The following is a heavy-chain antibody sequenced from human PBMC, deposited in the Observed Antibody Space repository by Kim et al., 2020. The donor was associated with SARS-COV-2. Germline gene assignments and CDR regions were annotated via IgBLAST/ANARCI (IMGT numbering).Heavy chain of an antibody. CDR1: GFTFGDYA. D-gene: IGHD6-13*01. J-gene: IGHJ6*02. CDR3: TRDWVTTPGSWYGGYYGMDV. V-gene: IGHV3-49*03. Sequence: GGSLRLSCTASGFTFGDYAMSWFRQAPGKGLEWVGFIRSKAYGGTTEYAASVKGRFTISRDDSKSIAYLQMNSLKTEDTAVYYCTRDWVTTPGSWYGGYYGMDVWGQGTTVTVSS. CDR2: IRSKAYGGTT.